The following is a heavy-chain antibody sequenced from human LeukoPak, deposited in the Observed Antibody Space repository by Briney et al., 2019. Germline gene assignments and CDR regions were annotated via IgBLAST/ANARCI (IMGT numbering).Heavy chain of an antibody. V-gene: IGHV1-18*01. CDR2: ISAYNGNT. Sequence: ASVKVSCKASGYTFTSYGISWVRQAPGQGLEWMGWISAYNGNTNYAQKLQGRVTMTTDTSTSTAYMELGSLRSDDTAVYYCARNLAYCGGDCYHLDWGQGTLVTVSS. J-gene: IGHJ4*02. D-gene: IGHD2-21*02. CDR3: ARNLAYCGGDCYHLD. CDR1: GYTFTSYG.